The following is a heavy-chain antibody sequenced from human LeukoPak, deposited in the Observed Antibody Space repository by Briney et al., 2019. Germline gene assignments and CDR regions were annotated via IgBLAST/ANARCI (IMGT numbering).Heavy chain of an antibody. CDR2: ISSSGSTI. CDR3: AQGAYYFDY. CDR1: GFTFSSYA. Sequence: PGGSLRLSCAASGFTFSSYAMSWVRQAPGKGLEWVSAISSSGSTIYYADSVKGRFTISRDNAKNSLYLQVNSLRAEDTAVYYCAQGAYYFDYWGQGTLVTVSS. J-gene: IGHJ4*02. V-gene: IGHV3-23*01.